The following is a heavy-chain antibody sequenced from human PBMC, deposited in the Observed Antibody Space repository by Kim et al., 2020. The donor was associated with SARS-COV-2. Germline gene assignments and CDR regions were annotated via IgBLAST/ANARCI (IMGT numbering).Heavy chain of an antibody. J-gene: IGHJ4*02. Sequence: YSGNTNYNPSLKSRVTISGDTSKNQVSLRLTSVTPADTAVYYCACGYNFDYWGQGTLVTVSS. V-gene: IGHV4-59*09. CDR2: YSGNT. CDR3: ACGYNFDY. D-gene: IGHD1-1*01.